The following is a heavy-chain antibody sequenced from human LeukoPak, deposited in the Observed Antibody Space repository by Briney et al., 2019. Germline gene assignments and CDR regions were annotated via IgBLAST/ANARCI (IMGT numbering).Heavy chain of an antibody. D-gene: IGHD3-10*01. CDR1: GFTFSSYG. V-gene: IGHV4-34*01. CDR3: ARRRITMVRGVIHLDY. J-gene: IGHJ4*02. CDR2: INHSGST. Sequence: PGGSLRLSCAASGFTFSSYGMSWVRQPPGKGLEWIGEINHSGSTNYNPSLKSRVTISVDTSKNQFSLKLSSVTAADTAVYYCARRRITMVRGVIHLDYWGQGTLVTVSS.